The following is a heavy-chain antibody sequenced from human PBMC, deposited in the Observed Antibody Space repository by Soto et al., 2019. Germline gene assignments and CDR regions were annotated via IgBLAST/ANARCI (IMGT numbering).Heavy chain of an antibody. CDR2: IYYSGST. D-gene: IGHD5-18*01. V-gene: IGHV4-39*07. J-gene: IGHJ5*01. CDR1: GGSISSSSSY. Sequence: SETLSLTCTVSGGSISSSSSYWGWIRQSPEKGLEWIASIYYSGSTYYNPSLRSRVTVSVDTSKNQFSLKLSSVTAADTAVYYCASRRDGYSVIGSWGQGTLVTVSS. CDR3: ASRRDGYSVIGS.